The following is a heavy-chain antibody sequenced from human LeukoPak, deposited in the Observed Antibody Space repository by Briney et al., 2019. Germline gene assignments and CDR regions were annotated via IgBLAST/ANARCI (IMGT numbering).Heavy chain of an antibody. CDR2: ISYDGSNE. CDR3: AKVRVVFNWNYAYYFDY. CDR1: GFTFRDYY. V-gene: IGHV3-30*18. Sequence: GGSLRLSCAASGFTFRDYYMAWIRQAPGKGLEWVALISYDGSNEYYADSVKGRFTISRDNSKNTLYLQMNSLRAEDTAFYYCAKVRVVFNWNYAYYFDYWGQGTLVTVSS. J-gene: IGHJ4*02. D-gene: IGHD1-7*01.